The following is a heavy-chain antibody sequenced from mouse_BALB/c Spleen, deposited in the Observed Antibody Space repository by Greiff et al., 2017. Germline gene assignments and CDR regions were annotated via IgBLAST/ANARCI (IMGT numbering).Heavy chain of an antibody. CDR3: ARHGYYGFDY. CDR1: GFTFSSYT. D-gene: IGHD2-3*01. CDR2: ISNGGGST. J-gene: IGHJ2*01. V-gene: IGHV5-12-2*01. Sequence: EVQGVESGGGLVQPGGSLKLSCAASGFTFSSYTMSWVRHTPEKRLEWVAYISNGGGSTYYPDTVKGRFTISRDNAKNTLYLQMTSLRSEDTAMYYCARHGYYGFDYWGQGTTLTVSS.